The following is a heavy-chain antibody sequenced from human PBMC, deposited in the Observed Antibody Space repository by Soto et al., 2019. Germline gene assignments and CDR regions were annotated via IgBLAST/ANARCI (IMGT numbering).Heavy chain of an antibody. CDR2: INHSGST. Sequence: SETLSLTCAVYGGSFSGYYWSWIRQPPGNGLEWIGEINHSGSTNYNPSLKSRVTISVDTSKNQFSLKLSSVTAADTAVYYCARGPERYWNYSDYWGQGTLVTVSS. V-gene: IGHV4-34*01. CDR1: GGSFSGYY. D-gene: IGHD1-1*01. CDR3: ARGPERYWNYSDY. J-gene: IGHJ4*02.